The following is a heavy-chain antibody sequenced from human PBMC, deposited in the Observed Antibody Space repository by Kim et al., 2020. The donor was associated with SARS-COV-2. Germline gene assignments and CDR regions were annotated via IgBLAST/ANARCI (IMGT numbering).Heavy chain of an antibody. V-gene: IGHV3-23*01. J-gene: IGHJ6*02. CDR3: AKATSITMVRGVRAGYGMDV. Sequence: GGSLRLSCAASGFTFSSYAMSWVRQAPGKGLEWVSAISGSGGSTYYADSVKGRFTISRDNSKNTLYLQMNSLRAEDTAVYYCAKATSITMVRGVRAGYGMDVWAKGPRSPSP. D-gene: IGHD3-10*01. CDR1: GFTFSSYA. CDR2: ISGSGGST.